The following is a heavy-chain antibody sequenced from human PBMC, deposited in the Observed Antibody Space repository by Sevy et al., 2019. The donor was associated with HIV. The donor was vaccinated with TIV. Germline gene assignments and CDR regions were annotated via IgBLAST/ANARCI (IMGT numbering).Heavy chain of an antibody. J-gene: IGHJ4*02. Sequence: ASVKVSCKASGYTFTSYYMHWVRQAPGQGLEWMGIINPTGGSKSYAQRFQGRVTMTRDTSTSTVYMELSSLRSEDTAVYYCARDHSWNKGTYFDFWGQGTLVTVSS. V-gene: IGHV1-46*03. CDR2: INPTGGSK. D-gene: IGHD1-1*01. CDR3: ARDHSWNKGTYFDF. CDR1: GYTFTSYY.